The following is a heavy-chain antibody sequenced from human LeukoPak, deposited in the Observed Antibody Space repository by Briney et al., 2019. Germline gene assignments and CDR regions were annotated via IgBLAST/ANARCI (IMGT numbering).Heavy chain of an antibody. J-gene: IGHJ4*02. Sequence: SETLSLTCAVYGGSFSGYYWSWIRQPPGKGLEWIGEINHSGGTNYNPSLKSRVTISVDTSKNQFTLKLSSVTAADTAVYYCARANGYCSSTSCPTTSPFDYWGQGTLVTVSS. CDR2: INHSGGT. CDR3: ARANGYCSSTSCPTTSPFDY. D-gene: IGHD2-2*03. CDR1: GGSFSGYY. V-gene: IGHV4-34*01.